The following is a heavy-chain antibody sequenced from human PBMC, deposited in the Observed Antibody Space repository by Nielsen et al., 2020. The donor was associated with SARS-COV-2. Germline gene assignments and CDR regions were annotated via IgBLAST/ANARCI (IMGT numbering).Heavy chain of an antibody. Sequence: GESLKISCAASGFTFSSYAMHWVRQAPGKGLEWVAVISYDGSNKYYADSVKGRFTISRANSKNTLYLQMNSLRAEDTAVYYCARDPVDYGNGGFDYWGQGTLVTVSS. V-gene: IGHV3-30-3*01. J-gene: IGHJ4*02. D-gene: IGHD4-11*01. CDR1: GFTFSSYA. CDR2: ISYDGSNK. CDR3: ARDPVDYGNGGFDY.